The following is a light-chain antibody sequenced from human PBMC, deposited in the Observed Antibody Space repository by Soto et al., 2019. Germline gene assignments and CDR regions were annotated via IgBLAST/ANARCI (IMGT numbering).Light chain of an antibody. Sequence: EIVLTQSPGTLSLSPGERATLSCRASQSFSSTYLAWYQQKPGQAPRLLIYGASSRATGIPDRFSGGRSGTDFSLTISRLDPEDFAVYYCQQYSSSPITFGQGTRLEIK. CDR1: QSFSSTY. V-gene: IGKV3-20*01. CDR2: GAS. J-gene: IGKJ5*01. CDR3: QQYSSSPIT.